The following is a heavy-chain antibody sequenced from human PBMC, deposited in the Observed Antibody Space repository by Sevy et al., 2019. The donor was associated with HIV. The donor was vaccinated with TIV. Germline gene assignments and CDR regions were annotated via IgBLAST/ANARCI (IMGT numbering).Heavy chain of an antibody. V-gene: IGHV3-15*01. J-gene: IGHJ4*02. CDR3: ATAPGYYDSAPFDY. CDR1: GFTFNNAW. D-gene: IGHD3-22*01. CDR2: IKSKIDGETT. Sequence: GGSLRLSCAVSGFTFNNAWMNWVRQAPGTGLQWVGLIKSKIDGETTDYAAPVKGRFTISKDDSKNTLFLQMNSLKIEDTAVYYCATAPGYYDSAPFDYWGPGTLVTVSS.